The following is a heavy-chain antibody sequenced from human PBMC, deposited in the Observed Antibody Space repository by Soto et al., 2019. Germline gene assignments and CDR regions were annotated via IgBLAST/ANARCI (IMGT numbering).Heavy chain of an antibody. CDR1: GFTFSSYG. V-gene: IGHV3-33*01. J-gene: IGHJ6*02. Sequence: QVQLVESGGGVVQPGRSLRLSCAASGFTFSSYGMQWVRQAPGKGLEWVAVIWYDGSNKYYADSVKGRFTISRDNSKNTLYLQMNNLRDEDTAVYYCASAILTGSKIAYYYYCMDVWGQGTTVTVSS. CDR2: IWYDGSNK. CDR3: ASAILTGSKIAYYYYCMDV. D-gene: IGHD3-9*01.